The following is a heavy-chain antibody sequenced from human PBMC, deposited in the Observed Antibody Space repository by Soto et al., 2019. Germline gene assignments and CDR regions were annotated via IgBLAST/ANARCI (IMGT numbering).Heavy chain of an antibody. CDR3: ACVFPDTATSRVYFVS. Sequence: RGTLRLSCAASGFTVSNNYMTWELQAPGKRLERVSVMYSGGTATSYADSVKGTFTVSCDDSKDSVSLQLNSRRADDTAIYYCACVFPDTATSRVYFVSLGQGSLVT. D-gene: IGHD5-18*01. CDR1: GFTVSNNY. CDR2: MYSGGTAT. J-gene: IGHJ4*02. V-gene: IGHV3-53*01.